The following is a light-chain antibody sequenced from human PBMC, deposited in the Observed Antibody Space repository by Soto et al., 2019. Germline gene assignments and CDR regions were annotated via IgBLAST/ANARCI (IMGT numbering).Light chain of an antibody. J-gene: IGLJ2*01. CDR1: SSDVGSYNL. V-gene: IGLV2-23*02. CDR2: EVY. CDR3: CSFAGSSSVL. Sequence: QSVLTQPASVSGSPGQSITISCTGTSSDVGSYNLVSWYQHHPGKAPQLLIYEVYMRPSGASNRFSGSKSGNTASLTISGLQAEDEADYYCCSFAGSSSVLFGGGTKLTVL.